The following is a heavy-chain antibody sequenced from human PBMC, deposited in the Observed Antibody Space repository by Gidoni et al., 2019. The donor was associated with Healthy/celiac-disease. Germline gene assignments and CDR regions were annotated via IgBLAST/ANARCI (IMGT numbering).Heavy chain of an antibody. D-gene: IGHD4-17*01. J-gene: IGHJ2*01. CDR1: GGSISSGGYY. Sequence: QVQLQESGPGLVKPSQTLSLTCTVSGGSISSGGYYWSWIRQHPGKGLEWIGYIYYSGSTYYNPSLKSRVTISVDTSKNQFSLKLSSVTAADTAVYYCARDGTSTVTDSWYFDLWGRGTLVTVSS. CDR3: ARDGTSTVTDSWYFDL. CDR2: IYYSGST. V-gene: IGHV4-31*03.